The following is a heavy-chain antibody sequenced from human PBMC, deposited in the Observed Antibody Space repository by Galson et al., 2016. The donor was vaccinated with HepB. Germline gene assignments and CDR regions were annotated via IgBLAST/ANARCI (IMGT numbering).Heavy chain of an antibody. CDR1: GFTFSSYA. CDR3: AKVYCSGANCPAGSYYFDY. J-gene: IGHJ4*02. CDR2: ISGRGSST. D-gene: IGHD2-15*01. V-gene: IGHV3-23*01. Sequence: LRLSCAGSGFTFSSYAMSWVRQAPGKGLEWVSVISGRGSSTYYADSVKGRFTISRDNSKNTLFQHMNSLRAEDTAIYYCAKVYCSGANCPAGSYYFDYWGQGTLVTVSS.